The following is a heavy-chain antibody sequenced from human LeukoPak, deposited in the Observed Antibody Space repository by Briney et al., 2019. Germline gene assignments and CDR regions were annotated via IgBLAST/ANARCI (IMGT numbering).Heavy chain of an antibody. CDR1: GFTFSNYA. CDR2: ITGGAGGT. D-gene: IGHD2-15*01. J-gene: IGHJ6*03. Sequence: PGGSLRFSCAASGFTFSNYAMSWVRQAPGMGLEWVSTITGGAGGTYYAGSVTGRFTVSRDNSKNSLYLQMNSLRTEDTALYYCAKVGGPRGNSHMDVWGKGTTVTVSS. V-gene: IGHV3-23*01. CDR3: AKVGGPRGNSHMDV.